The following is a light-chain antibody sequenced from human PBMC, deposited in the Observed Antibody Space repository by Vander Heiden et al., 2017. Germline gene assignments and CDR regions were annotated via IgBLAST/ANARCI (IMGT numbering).Light chain of an antibody. Sequence: QYVLTHPHSASGTPGQRVTIFCSGSSSNIGSNYVYWYLQLPGTAPKLLIYRNNQLTSGVPDRFSGSKSGTSASLAISGLRSEDEADYYCAAWDDSLSGWVFGGGTKLTVL. V-gene: IGLV1-47*01. J-gene: IGLJ3*02. CDR3: AAWDDSLSGWV. CDR1: SSNIGSNY. CDR2: RNN.